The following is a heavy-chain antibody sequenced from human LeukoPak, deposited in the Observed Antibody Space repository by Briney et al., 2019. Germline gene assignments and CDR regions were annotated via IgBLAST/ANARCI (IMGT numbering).Heavy chain of an antibody. CDR1: GYTFTSYD. D-gene: IGHD2-2*01. CDR3: AREIGCSSTSCYRGYYYYMDV. J-gene: IGHJ6*03. V-gene: IGHV1-8*01. Sequence: ASVRVSCKASGYTFTSYDINWVRQATGQGLEWMGWMNPNSGNTGYAQKFQGRVTMTRNTSISIAYMELSSLRSEDTAVYYCAREIGCSSTSCYRGYYYYMDVWGKGTTVTVSS. CDR2: MNPNSGNT.